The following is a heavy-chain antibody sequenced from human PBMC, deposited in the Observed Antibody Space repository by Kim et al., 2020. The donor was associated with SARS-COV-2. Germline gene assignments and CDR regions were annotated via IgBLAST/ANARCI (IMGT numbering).Heavy chain of an antibody. Sequence: GGSLRLSCAASGFTFSNAWMSWVRQAPGKGLEWVGRIKSKTDGGTTDYAAPVKGRCTISRDDSKNTLYLQMNSLKTEDTAVYYCTTEPYYYDSIGQNQRGYWGQGTLVTVSS. D-gene: IGHD3-22*01. J-gene: IGHJ4*02. CDR1: GFTFSNAW. CDR2: IKSKTDGGTT. CDR3: TTEPYYYDSIGQNQRGY. V-gene: IGHV3-15*01.